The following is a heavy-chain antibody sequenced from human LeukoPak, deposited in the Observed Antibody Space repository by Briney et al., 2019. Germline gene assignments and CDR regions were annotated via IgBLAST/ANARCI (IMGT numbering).Heavy chain of an antibody. D-gene: IGHD6-25*01. V-gene: IGHV3-30*18. Sequence: GGSLRLSCAASGFTFSNYGMHWVRQAPGKGLEWVAVISHDRSVKYYADSVKGRFTISRDNSKNTLYLQMNSLRAEDTAVYYCANPPGRSGLDFDYWGQGTLVTVSS. CDR1: GFTFSNYG. CDR2: ISHDRSVK. CDR3: ANPPGRSGLDFDY. J-gene: IGHJ4*02.